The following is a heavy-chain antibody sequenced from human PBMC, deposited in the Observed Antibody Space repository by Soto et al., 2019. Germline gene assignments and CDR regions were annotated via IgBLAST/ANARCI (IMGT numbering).Heavy chain of an antibody. Sequence: GGSLRLSCAASGFTFSSYWMSWVRQAPGKGLEWVANIKQDGSEKYYVDSVKGRFTISRDNAKNSLYLQMNSLRAEDTAVYYRARLNYRYYYYYGMDVWGQGTTVTVSS. D-gene: IGHD4-4*01. CDR3: ARLNYRYYYYYGMDV. V-gene: IGHV3-7*03. CDR1: GFTFSSYW. CDR2: IKQDGSEK. J-gene: IGHJ6*02.